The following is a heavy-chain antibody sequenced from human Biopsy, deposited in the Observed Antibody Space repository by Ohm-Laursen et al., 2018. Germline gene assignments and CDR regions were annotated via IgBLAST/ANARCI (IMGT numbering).Heavy chain of an antibody. J-gene: IGHJ4*02. V-gene: IGHV4-4*07. CDR2: IYTSGST. CDR3: ARAAFGPFDS. Sequence: SDTLSLTCTVSGSSISSYYWNWIRQPAGKGLEWIGRIYTSGSTNFNPSLKSRVTMSIDTSKNQFSLRLSSVTAADTAVYYCARAAFGPFDSWGQGALVTVSS. D-gene: IGHD3-16*01. CDR1: GSSISSYY.